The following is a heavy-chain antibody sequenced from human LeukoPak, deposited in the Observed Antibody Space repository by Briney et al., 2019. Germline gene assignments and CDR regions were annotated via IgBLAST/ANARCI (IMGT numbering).Heavy chain of an antibody. J-gene: IGHJ4*02. V-gene: IGHV3-74*01. D-gene: IGHD6-13*01. Sequence: GGSLRLSCAASGFTFSSYWMHWVRQAPGKGLVWVSRINSDESSTTYADSVKGRFTISRDNAKNTLYLQMNSLRVEDTAVYYCTRGGPRIAAADTGVDFWGQGTLVTVSS. CDR3: TRGGPRIAAADTGVDF. CDR2: INSDESST. CDR1: GFTFSSYW.